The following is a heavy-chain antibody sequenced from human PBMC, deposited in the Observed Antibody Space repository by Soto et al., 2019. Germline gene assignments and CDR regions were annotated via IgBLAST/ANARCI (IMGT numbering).Heavy chain of an antibody. V-gene: IGHV4-31*03. J-gene: IGHJ4*02. CDR2: IYYSGST. Sequence: QVQLQESGPGLVKPSQTLSLTCTVSGGSISSGGYYWSWIRQHPGKGLEWIGYIYYSGSTYYNPSLQSRVTXSXGXXKNPFSLKLSSVTAADTAVYYCARSPEATVTAFDYWGQGTLVTVSS. D-gene: IGHD4-17*01. CDR1: GGSISSGGYY. CDR3: ARSPEATVTAFDY.